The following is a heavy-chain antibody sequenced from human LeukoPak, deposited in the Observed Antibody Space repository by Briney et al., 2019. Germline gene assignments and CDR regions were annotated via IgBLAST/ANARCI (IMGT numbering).Heavy chain of an antibody. CDR3: ARDGAKGDY. V-gene: IGHV3-48*01. J-gene: IGHJ4*02. D-gene: IGHD1-26*01. CDR2: ISSSSSTI. Sequence: GGSLRLSCAASGFTFSSPGMSWVRQAPGKGLEWVSYISSSSSTIYYADSVKGRFTISRDNAKNSLYLQMNSLRAEDTAVYYCARDGAKGDYWGQGTLVTVFS. CDR1: GFTFSSPG.